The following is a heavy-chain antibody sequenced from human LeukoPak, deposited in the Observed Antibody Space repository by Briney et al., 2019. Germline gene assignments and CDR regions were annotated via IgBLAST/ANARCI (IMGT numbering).Heavy chain of an antibody. D-gene: IGHD3-22*01. Sequence: SETLSLTCTVSGGPISSYYWSWIRQPPGKGLEWIGYIYYSGSTNYNPSLKSRVTISVDTSKNQFSLKLSSVTAADTAVYYCARDPVFRAYDSSGYYHYYYYMDVWGKGTTVTVSS. J-gene: IGHJ6*03. CDR1: GGPISSYY. V-gene: IGHV4-59*01. CDR3: ARDPVFRAYDSSGYYHYYYYMDV. CDR2: IYYSGST.